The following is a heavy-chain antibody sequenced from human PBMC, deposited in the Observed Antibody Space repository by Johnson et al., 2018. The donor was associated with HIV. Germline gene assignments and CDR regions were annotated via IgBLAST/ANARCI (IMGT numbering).Heavy chain of an antibody. CDR2: ISYDGSNK. CDR3: AKGLWGGTYPHDAYDI. D-gene: IGHD1-26*01. V-gene: IGHV3-30*18. Sequence: QVQVVESGGGVVQPGRSLRLSCAASGFSFSNYGMHWVRQAPGKGLEWVVVISYDGSNKYYADSVQGRFTISRDNSNNTLYLQMNSLRAEDTAIYYCAKGLWGGTYPHDAYDIWGQGTMVTVSS. CDR1: GFSFSNYG. J-gene: IGHJ3*02.